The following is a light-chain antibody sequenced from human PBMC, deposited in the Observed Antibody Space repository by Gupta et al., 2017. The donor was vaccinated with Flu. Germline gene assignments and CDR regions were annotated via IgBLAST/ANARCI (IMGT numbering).Light chain of an antibody. CDR1: SSDIGSYNS. Sequence: QSALTQPPSVSGSPGQSVTISCTGTSSDIGSYNSVSWYQQAPGTAPKLMIYEVSNRPSGVPDRFSGSKSGNTASLTISGLQAEDEADYYCSLYTSSSTFYVFGAGTKVTVL. CDR2: EVS. J-gene: IGLJ1*01. CDR3: SLYTSSSTFYV. V-gene: IGLV2-18*01.